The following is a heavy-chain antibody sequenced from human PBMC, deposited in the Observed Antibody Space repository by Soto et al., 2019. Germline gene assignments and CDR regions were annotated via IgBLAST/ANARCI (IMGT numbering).Heavy chain of an antibody. CDR3: EKSKQWGYYYGMYV. D-gene: IGHD6-19*01. V-gene: IGHV3-30*18. Sequence: LILSCAASGFTFSSYGMHWVSQDPGKGLEWVAVISYDGSTKYYADSVKGRFTISRDNSKNTLYLQMNSLRAEDTAVYYCEKSKQWGYYYGMYVWGQGTTVTVSS. J-gene: IGHJ6*02. CDR2: ISYDGSTK. CDR1: GFTFSSYG.